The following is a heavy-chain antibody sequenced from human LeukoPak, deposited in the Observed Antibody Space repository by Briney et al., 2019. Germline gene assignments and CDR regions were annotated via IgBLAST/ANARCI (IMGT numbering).Heavy chain of an antibody. Sequence: PSETLSLTCTVSGGSVSSGSYYWSWIRQPPGKGLEWIGYIYYSGSTNYNPSLKSRVTISVDTSKNQFSLKLSSVTAADTAVYYCARDPTILYGMDVWGQGTTVTVSS. CDR1: GGSVSSGSYY. D-gene: IGHD5-12*01. CDR2: IYYSGST. V-gene: IGHV4-61*01. J-gene: IGHJ6*02. CDR3: ARDPTILYGMDV.